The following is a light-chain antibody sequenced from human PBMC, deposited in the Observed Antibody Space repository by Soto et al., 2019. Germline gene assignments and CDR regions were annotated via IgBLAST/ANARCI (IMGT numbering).Light chain of an antibody. V-gene: IGLV4-69*01. CDR1: SGHSSYA. CDR2: LNSDGSH. CDR3: QPWVTGIRV. J-gene: IGLJ3*02. Sequence: QSVLTQSPSASASLGASVKLTCTLSSGHSSYAIAWHQQQPEKGPRYLMKLNSDGSHSKGDGIPDRFSGSSSGAERYLTISSLQSEDEADYYCQPWVTGIRVFGGGTKRTVL.